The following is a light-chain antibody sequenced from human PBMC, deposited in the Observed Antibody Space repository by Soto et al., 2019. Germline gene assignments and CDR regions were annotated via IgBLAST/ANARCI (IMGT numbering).Light chain of an antibody. V-gene: IGKV2D-29*02. J-gene: IGKJ5*01. CDR1: QSLLHITGETF. CDR2: EVS. CDR3: MQSTQLPPT. Sequence: DVVVTQTPLSLSVAPGQPASISLKCSQSLLHITGETFLFWYLQKPGQSPQLLIYEVSTRVSGVPDRFSGSGSGTDFTLEISRVETDDVGIYYCMQSTQLPPTFGQGTRLEIK.